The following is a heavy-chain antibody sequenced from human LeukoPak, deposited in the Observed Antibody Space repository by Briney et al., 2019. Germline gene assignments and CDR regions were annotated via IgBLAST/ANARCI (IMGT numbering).Heavy chain of an antibody. D-gene: IGHD3-9*01. V-gene: IGHV3-11*01. Sequence: GGSLKLSCEVSGFTFSDYFMSWIRQAPGKGLEWVSSVTTGGTDYADSVKGRFTISRDNAKNSVYLQMNSLRAEDTAVYYCAKALLRYFDWEFDYWGQGALVTVSS. J-gene: IGHJ4*02. CDR3: AKALLRYFDWEFDY. CDR1: GFTFSDYF. CDR2: VTTGGT.